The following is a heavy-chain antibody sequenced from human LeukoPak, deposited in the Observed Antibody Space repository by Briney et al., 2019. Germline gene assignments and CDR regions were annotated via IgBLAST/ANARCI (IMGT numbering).Heavy chain of an antibody. J-gene: IGHJ4*02. D-gene: IGHD2-15*01. CDR2: INWNGGST. V-gene: IGHV3-20*04. Sequence: GGSLRLSCAASGFTFDDYGMSWVRQAPGKGLEWVSGINWNGGSTGYADSVKGRFTISRDNAKNSLYLQMNSLRAEDTALYYCARWPLRYCSGGSCLGYWGQGTLVTVSS. CDR1: GFTFDDYG. CDR3: ARWPLRYCSGGSCLGY.